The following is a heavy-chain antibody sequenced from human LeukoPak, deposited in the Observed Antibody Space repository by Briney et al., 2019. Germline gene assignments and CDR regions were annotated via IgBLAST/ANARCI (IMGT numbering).Heavy chain of an antibody. CDR3: AKGRSSTSSLNALDI. J-gene: IGHJ3*02. CDR2: VRYDGSNE. Sequence: PGGSLRLSRAPSGFTLSSYAIHWVPPAPGKGLGWVSFVRYDGSNEYYADSVKGRCAISRDNSKNTAYLQMKSMRGEDTAVYYCAKGRSSTSSLNALDIWGQGTLVTVSS. V-gene: IGHV3-30*02. CDR1: GFTLSSYA. D-gene: IGHD6-13*01.